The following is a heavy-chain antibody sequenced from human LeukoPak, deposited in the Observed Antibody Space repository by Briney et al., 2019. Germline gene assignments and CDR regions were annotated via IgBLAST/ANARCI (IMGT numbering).Heavy chain of an antibody. J-gene: IGHJ4*02. CDR1: GFTFSSYA. D-gene: IGHD4-11*01. Sequence: GGSLRLSCAASGFTFSSYAMHLVRQAPGKGLEWVAVISYDGSNKYYADSVKGRFTISRDNSKNTLYLQMNSLRAEDTAVYYCARDPVRRASGTTEIDYWGQGTLVTVSS. CDR3: ARDPVRRASGTTEIDY. CDR2: ISYDGSNK. V-gene: IGHV3-30-3*01.